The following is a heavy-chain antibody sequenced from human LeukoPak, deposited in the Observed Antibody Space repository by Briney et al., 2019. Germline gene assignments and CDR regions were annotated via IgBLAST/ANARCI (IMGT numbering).Heavy chain of an antibody. Sequence: GGSLRLSCAASGFTFSSYAMSWVRQAPGKGLEWVSAISGSGGSTYYADSVKGRFTISRDNSKNTLYLQMNSLRAEDTAVYYCAKDLTIFGVAENLDYWGQGTLVTVSS. CDR2: ISGSGGST. J-gene: IGHJ4*02. V-gene: IGHV3-23*01. D-gene: IGHD3-3*01. CDR3: AKDLTIFGVAENLDY. CDR1: GFTFSSYA.